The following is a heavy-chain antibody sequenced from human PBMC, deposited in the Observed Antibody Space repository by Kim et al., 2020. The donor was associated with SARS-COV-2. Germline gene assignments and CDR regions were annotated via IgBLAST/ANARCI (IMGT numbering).Heavy chain of an antibody. CDR2: ISGSGDST. CDR1: GFTFQIYA. V-gene: IGHV3-23*01. J-gene: IGHJ6*02. CDR3: SKSAGTTNFYSMDV. Sequence: GGSLRLSCAASGFTFQIYAMRWVRQAPGKGLEWVSGISGSGDSTYYADSMKGRFTISRDNSKNTLYLQMNSLRAEDTAIYYCSKSAGTTNFYSMDVWGQG. D-gene: IGHD4-17*01.